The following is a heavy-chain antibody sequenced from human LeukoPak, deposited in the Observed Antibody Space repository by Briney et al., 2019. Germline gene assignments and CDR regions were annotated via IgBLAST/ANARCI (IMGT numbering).Heavy chain of an antibody. CDR2: ISYDGSNK. J-gene: IGHJ4*02. Sequence: GGSLRLSCAASGFTFSSYGMHWVRQAPGKGLEWVAVISYDGSNKYYADSVKGRFTISRDNSKNTLYLQMNSLRAEDTAVYYCAKERGYSLDNYFDYWGQGTLVTVSS. CDR3: AKERGYSLDNYFDY. V-gene: IGHV3-30*18. CDR1: GFTFSSYG. D-gene: IGHD2-15*01.